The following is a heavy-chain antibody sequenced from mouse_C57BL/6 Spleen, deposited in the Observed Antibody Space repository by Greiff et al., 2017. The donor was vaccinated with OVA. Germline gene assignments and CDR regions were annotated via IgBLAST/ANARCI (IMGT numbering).Heavy chain of an antibody. J-gene: IGHJ1*03. Sequence: VQLQQPGAELVMPGASVKLSCKASGYTFTSYWMHWVKPRPGQGLEWIGEIDPSDSYTNYNQKFKGKSTLTVDKSSSTAYMQLSSLTSEDSAVYYCARFDYGSSYVGYFDVWGTGTTGTVSS. V-gene: IGHV1-69*01. CDR3: ARFDYGSSYVGYFDV. CDR2: IDPSDSYT. D-gene: IGHD1-1*01. CDR1: GYTFTSYW.